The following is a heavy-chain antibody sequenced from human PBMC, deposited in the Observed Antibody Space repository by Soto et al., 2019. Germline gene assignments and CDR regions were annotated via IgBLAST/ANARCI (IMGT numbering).Heavy chain of an antibody. CDR2: INPSGGST. J-gene: IGHJ5*02. CDR3: ARDRKGINWFDP. CDR1: GYTFTRYY. V-gene: IGHV1-46*01. Sequence: GASVKVSCKASGYTFTRYYMQWVRQAPGQGLEWMGIINPSGGSTSYAQKFQGRVTMTRDTSTSTVYMELSSLRSEDTAVYYCARDRKGINWFDPWGQGTLVTVSS.